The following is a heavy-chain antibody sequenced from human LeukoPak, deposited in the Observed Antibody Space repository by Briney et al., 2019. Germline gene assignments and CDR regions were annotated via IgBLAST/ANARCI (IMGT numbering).Heavy chain of an antibody. V-gene: IGHV3-7*03. J-gene: IGHJ4*02. CDR3: ARDSGGRVYNY. CDR2: IKQDGSET. CDR1: GFTFTTYW. D-gene: IGHD6-13*01. Sequence: GGSLRLSCAASGFTFTTYWMTWVRQAPGKGLEWVANIKQDGSETYYVDSVKGRFTISRDNAKNSLYLQMNSLRAEDTAVCYCARDSGGRVYNYWGQGTLVTVSS.